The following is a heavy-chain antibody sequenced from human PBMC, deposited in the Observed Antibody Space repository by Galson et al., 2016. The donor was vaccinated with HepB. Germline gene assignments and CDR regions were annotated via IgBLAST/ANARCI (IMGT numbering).Heavy chain of an antibody. V-gene: IGHV3-23*01. Sequence: SLRLSCAASGFTFSSYAMSWVRQASGEGLEWVSAISGSGGSTYYADSVKGRFTISRDNSKNTLYLQMNSLRAEDTAVYYWAKLSTRRFLEWLLTGYFDYWGQGSLVTVSS. J-gene: IGHJ4*02. CDR1: GFTFSSYA. CDR2: ISGSGGST. CDR3: AKLSTRRFLEWLLTGYFDY. D-gene: IGHD3-3*01.